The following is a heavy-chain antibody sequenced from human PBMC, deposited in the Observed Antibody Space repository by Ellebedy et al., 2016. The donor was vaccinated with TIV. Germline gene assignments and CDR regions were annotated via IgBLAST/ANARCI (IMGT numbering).Heavy chain of an antibody. V-gene: IGHV3-30*02. CDR3: AKDRSAHGSQFTAFDY. CDR2: IRYDGNSK. Sequence: GGSLRLSCAASGFTFNSYGMHWVRQAPGKGLEWVTFIRYDGNSKYYADSVKGRFTISRDNSKNTLHLQMNSLRAEDTAVYYCAKDRSAHGSQFTAFDYWGQGTLVTVSS. D-gene: IGHD3-10*01. J-gene: IGHJ4*02. CDR1: GFTFNSYG.